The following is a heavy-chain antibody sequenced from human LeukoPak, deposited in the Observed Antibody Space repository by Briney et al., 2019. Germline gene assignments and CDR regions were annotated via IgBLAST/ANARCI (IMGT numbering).Heavy chain of an antibody. CDR3: ARVGHGDYAFDY. V-gene: IGHV4-39*07. CDR2: IYYSRST. Sequence: SETLSLTCTVSGGSLTSISYYWGWIRHPPGKGLEWTGLIYYSRSTYYNPTLKSRVTIAVDASKNQCSLKMSSVTAADTAEYYCARVGHGDYAFDYWGQGTLVAVSS. J-gene: IGHJ4*02. CDR1: GGSLTSISYY. D-gene: IGHD4-17*01.